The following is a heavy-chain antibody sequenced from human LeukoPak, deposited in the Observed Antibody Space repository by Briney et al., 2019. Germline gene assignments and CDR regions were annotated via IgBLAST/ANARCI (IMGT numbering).Heavy chain of an antibody. CDR3: ARQEGYYGSGSPY. CDR2: IYYSGST. J-gene: IGHJ4*02. V-gene: IGHV4-39*01. D-gene: IGHD3-10*01. CDR1: GGSISSSSYY. Sequence: PSETLSLTSSVSGGSISSSSYYWGWIRQPPGKGLEWIGSIYYSGSTYYNPSLKSRVTMSVDTSKNQFSLKLSSVTAADTAVYYCARQEGYYGSGSPYWGQGTLVTVSS.